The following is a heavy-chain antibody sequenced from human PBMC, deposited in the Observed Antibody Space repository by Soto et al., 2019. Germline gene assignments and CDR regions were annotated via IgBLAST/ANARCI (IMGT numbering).Heavy chain of an antibody. CDR2: IYYSGST. Sequence: PSETLSLTCTVSGGSISSYYWSWIRQPPGKGLEWIGYIYYSGSTNYNPSLKSRVTISVDTSKNQFSLKLSSVTAADTAVYYCARRWGSAADYWGQGTLVNVSS. J-gene: IGHJ4*02. V-gene: IGHV4-59*08. D-gene: IGHD2-15*01. CDR1: GGSISSYY. CDR3: ARRWGSAADY.